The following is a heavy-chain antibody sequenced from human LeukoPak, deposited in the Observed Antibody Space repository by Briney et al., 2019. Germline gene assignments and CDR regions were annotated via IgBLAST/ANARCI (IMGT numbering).Heavy chain of an antibody. CDR1: GFTFSSHA. D-gene: IGHD1-20*01. CDR3: ARIRGITGTDWFDP. Sequence: GGSLRLSCAVSGFTFSSHAVSWVRQAPGKGLEWVSAISGSGGTTYYTDSVKGRFTISRDNSKNTLYLQMNSLRADDTAVYYCARIRGITGTDWFDPWGQGTLVTVSS. CDR2: ISGSGGTT. V-gene: IGHV3-23*01. J-gene: IGHJ5*02.